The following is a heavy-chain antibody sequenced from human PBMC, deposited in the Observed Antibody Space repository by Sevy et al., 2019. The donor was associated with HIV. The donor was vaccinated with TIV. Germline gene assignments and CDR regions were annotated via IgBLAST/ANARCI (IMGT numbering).Heavy chain of an antibody. J-gene: IGHJ6*02. CDR2: IGAAGDT. CDR1: GFTFSSFD. D-gene: IGHD4-17*01. V-gene: IGHV3-13*01. Sequence: GGSLRLSCEASGFTFSSFDMHWVRQATGKGLEWISTIGAAGDTYYLGSVKGRFTISRENAKNSLYPQMNSLRAGDTALYYCARDLRDGEDIFQYYGMDVWGRGTTVTVSS. CDR3: ARDLRDGEDIFQYYGMDV.